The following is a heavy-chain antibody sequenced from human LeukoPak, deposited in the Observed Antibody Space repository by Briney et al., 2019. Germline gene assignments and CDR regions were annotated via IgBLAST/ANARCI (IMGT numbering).Heavy chain of an antibody. D-gene: IGHD3-10*01. CDR3: ARGPNTGAFDY. CDR1: GYTFTDYY. V-gene: IGHV1-2*02. CDR2: INPKSAGT. Sequence: ASVKVSCKASGYTFTDYYIHWMRQAPGQGLEWMGWINPKSAGTTYALKFQGRVTMTRDTSIGTVYMDLSRLRSDDTAVYYCARGPNTGAFDYWGQGTLVTV. J-gene: IGHJ4*02.